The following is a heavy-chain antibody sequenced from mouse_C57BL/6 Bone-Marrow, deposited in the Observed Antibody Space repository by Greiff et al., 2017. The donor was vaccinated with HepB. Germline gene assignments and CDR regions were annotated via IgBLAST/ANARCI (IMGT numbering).Heavy chain of an antibody. V-gene: IGHV5-6*01. CDR3: AKFGMDY. J-gene: IGHJ4*01. Sequence: EVQLVESGGDLVKPGGSLKLSCAASGFTFSSYGMSWVRQTPDKRLEWVATISSGGSYTYYPDSVKGRFTISRDNAKNTLYLQMSSLKSEDTAMYYCAKFGMDYWGQGTSVTVSS. CDR2: ISSGGSYT. CDR1: GFTFSSYG.